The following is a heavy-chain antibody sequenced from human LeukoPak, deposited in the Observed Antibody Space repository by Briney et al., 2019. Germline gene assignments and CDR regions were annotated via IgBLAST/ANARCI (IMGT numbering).Heavy chain of an antibody. V-gene: IGHV4-30-4*01. D-gene: IGHD4-17*01. CDR3: ARWSGDYVWFDP. CDR2: IYYSGST. J-gene: IGHJ5*02. CDR1: GGFISSSNW. Sequence: SETLSLTCAVSGGFISSSNWWSWIRQPPGKGLEWIGYIYYSGSTYYNPSLKSRVTISVDTSKNQFSLKLSSVTAADTAVYHCARWSGDYVWFDPWGQGTLVTVSS.